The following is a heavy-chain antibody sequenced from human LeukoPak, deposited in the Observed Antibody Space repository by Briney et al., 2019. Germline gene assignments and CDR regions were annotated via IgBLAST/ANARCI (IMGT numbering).Heavy chain of an antibody. J-gene: IGHJ4*02. Sequence: GESLKISCKGSGYSFTSYWSGWVRQMPGKGLEWMGIIYPGDSDTSYRPSFQGQVTISADKSISTAYLQWSTLKASTTAKYYWARWEGATQSYLDSGGQETLATVPP. D-gene: IGHD1-26*01. CDR3: ARWEGATQSYLDS. CDR2: IYPGDSDT. V-gene: IGHV5-51*01. CDR1: GYSFTSYW.